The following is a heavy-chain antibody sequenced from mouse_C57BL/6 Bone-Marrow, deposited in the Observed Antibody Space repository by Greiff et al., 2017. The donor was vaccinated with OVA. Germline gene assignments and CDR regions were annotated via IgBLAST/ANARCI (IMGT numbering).Heavy chain of an antibody. Sequence: VKLMESGPGLVQPSQSLSITCTVSGFSLTSYGVHWVRQSPGKGLEWLGVIWSGGSTDYNAAFISRLSISKDNSKSQVFFKMNSLQADDTAIYYCASSMITNYYAMDYWGQGTSVTVSS. CDR3: ASSMITNYYAMDY. CDR1: GFSLTSYG. D-gene: IGHD2-4*01. J-gene: IGHJ4*01. V-gene: IGHV2-2*01. CDR2: IWSGGST.